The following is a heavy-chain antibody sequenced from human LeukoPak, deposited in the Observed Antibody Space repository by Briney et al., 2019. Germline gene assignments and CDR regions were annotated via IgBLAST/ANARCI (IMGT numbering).Heavy chain of an antibody. Sequence: GGSLRLSCAASGFTCSTYWMHWVRQAPGKGLVGVSRIKSDGSTNYADSVKGRFTISRDNAKNTVSLQMNSLRPEDTGVYYCARAPSEIGGYYPEYFRHWGQGTLVTVSS. CDR3: ARAPSEIGGYYPEYFRH. CDR2: IKSDGST. CDR1: GFTCSTYW. D-gene: IGHD3-22*01. J-gene: IGHJ1*01. V-gene: IGHV3-74*01.